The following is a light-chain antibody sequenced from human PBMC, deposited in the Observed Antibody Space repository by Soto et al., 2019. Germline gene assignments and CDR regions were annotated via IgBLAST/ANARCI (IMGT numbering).Light chain of an antibody. CDR3: RSYDSSLSGAV. CDR1: SCNIGAGYD. Sequence: QSVLTQPPSVSGAPGQWVTISCTGTSCNIGAGYDVHWYQQHPGTAPKLLIYGNSNRPSGVPDRFSGSKSGTSASLAITGLQAEDEADYYCRSYDSSLSGAVFGGGTKLTVL. J-gene: IGLJ2*01. CDR2: GNS. V-gene: IGLV1-40*01.